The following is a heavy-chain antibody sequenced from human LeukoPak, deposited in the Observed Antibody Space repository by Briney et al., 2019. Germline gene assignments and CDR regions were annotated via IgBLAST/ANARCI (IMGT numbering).Heavy chain of an antibody. CDR1: GFTVSSNY. J-gene: IGHJ4*02. Sequence: GGSLRLSCAASGFTVSSNYMSWVRQAPGKGLEWVSVIYSSGTTIYADSVKGRFTISRDTSKNTLHLQMNSLRAEDTAVYYCAKWGFLDYWGQGTLVTVSS. D-gene: IGHD7-27*01. CDR3: AKWGFLDY. CDR2: IYSSGTT. V-gene: IGHV3-53*01.